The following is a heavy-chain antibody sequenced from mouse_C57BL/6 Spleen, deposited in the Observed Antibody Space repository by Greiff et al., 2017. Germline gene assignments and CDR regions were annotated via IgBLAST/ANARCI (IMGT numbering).Heavy chain of an antibody. Sequence: QVQLKQPGAELVKPGASVKLSCKASGYTFTSYWMHWVKQRPGQGLEWIGMIHPNSGSTNYNEKFKSKATLTVDKSSSTAYMQLSSLTSEDSAVYYCARPGSSYGNYFDYWGQGTTLTVSS. CDR1: GYTFTSYW. V-gene: IGHV1-64*01. J-gene: IGHJ2*01. D-gene: IGHD1-1*01. CDR2: IHPNSGST. CDR3: ARPGSSYGNYFDY.